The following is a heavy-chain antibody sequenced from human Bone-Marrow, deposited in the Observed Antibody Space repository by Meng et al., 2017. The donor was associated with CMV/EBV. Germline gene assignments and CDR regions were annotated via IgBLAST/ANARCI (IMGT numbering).Heavy chain of an antibody. CDR2: IDWKDDK. J-gene: IGHJ3*02. CDR1: GLSRNTSGVS. CDR3: AHAYGDIWSGYYLGAFDI. D-gene: IGHD3-3*01. V-gene: IGHV2-5*01. Sequence: SGPTLVQPTQILTLTWTFSGLSRNTSGVSVGWIRQPPGKALEWLALIDWKDDKRYRPSLQTRLTVTKDTSTNEVVLTMTNMVAVDTGTYFCAHAYGDIWSGYYLGAFDIWGQGTLVTVSS.